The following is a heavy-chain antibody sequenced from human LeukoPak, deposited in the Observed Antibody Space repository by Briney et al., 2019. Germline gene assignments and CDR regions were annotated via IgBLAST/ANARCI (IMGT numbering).Heavy chain of an antibody. D-gene: IGHD2-2*01. J-gene: IGHJ4*02. CDR1: GFTFSRYA. Sequence: GGSLRLSCVATGFTFSRYAIHWVRQAPGKGLEWVAVIPYDGSNKYYVDSVKGRFTISRDNSKNTLHLQMNSLRGEDTAVYYCARDGRVSSSPEDYWGQGTQVTVSS. V-gene: IGHV3-30-3*01. CDR3: ARDGRVSSSPEDY. CDR2: IPYDGSNK.